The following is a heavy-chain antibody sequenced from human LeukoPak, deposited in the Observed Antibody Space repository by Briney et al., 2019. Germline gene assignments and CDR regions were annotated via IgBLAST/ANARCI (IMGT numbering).Heavy chain of an antibody. CDR3: ARGGTYNAGWPYFDS. V-gene: IGHV4-59*01. CDR1: GGSINSYH. Sequence: SETLSLTCTVSGGSINSYHWSWIRQPPGKGLEWIGYIYYSGTTNYNPSLKSRVTMSVDTSKNQFALKLSSVIAADTAVYYCARGGTYNAGWPYFDSWGQGTLVTVSS. D-gene: IGHD1-14*01. CDR2: IYYSGTT. J-gene: IGHJ4*02.